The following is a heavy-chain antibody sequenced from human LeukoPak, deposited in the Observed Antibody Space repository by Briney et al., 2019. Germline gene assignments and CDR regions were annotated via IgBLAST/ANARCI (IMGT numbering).Heavy chain of an antibody. Sequence: SETLSLTCTVSGYSISSGYYWGWIRQPPRKGLGWIGYIYYSGSTNYNPSLKSRVTISVDTSKNQFSLKLSSVTAADTAVYYCARLGTGGYGPYYYYMDVWGKGTTVTISS. CDR1: GYSISSGYY. V-gene: IGHV4-61*01. CDR3: ARLGTGGYGPYYYYMDV. D-gene: IGHD5-12*01. J-gene: IGHJ6*03. CDR2: IYYSGST.